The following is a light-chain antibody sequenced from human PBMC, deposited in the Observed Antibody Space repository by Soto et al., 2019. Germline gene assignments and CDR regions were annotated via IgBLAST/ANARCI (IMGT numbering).Light chain of an antibody. CDR2: EVS. J-gene: IGLJ2*01. CDR1: SSDVGGYNY. Sequence: QSALTQPASVSGSPGQSITISCTGTSSDVGGYNYVSWYQQHPGKAPKLMIYEVSNRPSGVSNRFSGSKSGNTAPLTISGLQAEEEADYYCSSYTSSSTLVFGGGTKLTVL. V-gene: IGLV2-14*01. CDR3: SSYTSSSTLV.